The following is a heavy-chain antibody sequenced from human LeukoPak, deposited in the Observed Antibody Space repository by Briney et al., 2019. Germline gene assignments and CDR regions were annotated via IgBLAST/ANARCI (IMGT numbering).Heavy chain of an antibody. CDR1: GFSFSSYA. V-gene: IGHV3-23*01. CDR2: ISGSGGST. Sequence: PGGSLRLSCAASGFSFSSYAMHWVRQAPGKGLEWVSGISGSGGSTYYADSVKGRFTISRDTSKNTLYLQMNSLRAEDTAVYYCANGITVVFDDAFDIWGQGTMVTVSS. CDR3: ANGITVVFDDAFDI. D-gene: IGHD4-23*01. J-gene: IGHJ3*02.